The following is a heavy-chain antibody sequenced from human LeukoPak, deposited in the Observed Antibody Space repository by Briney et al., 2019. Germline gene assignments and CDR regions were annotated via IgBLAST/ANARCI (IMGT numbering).Heavy chain of an antibody. CDR2: ISGSGGST. J-gene: IGHJ4*02. CDR1: GFTFSDYY. V-gene: IGHV3-23*01. CDR3: ATPLHYDILTYFDY. D-gene: IGHD3-9*01. Sequence: TGGSLRLSCVASGFTFSDYYMNWIRQAPGKGLEWVSAISGSGGSTYYADSVKGRFTISRDNSKNTLYLQMNSLRAEDTAVYYCATPLHYDILTYFDYWGQGTLVTVSS.